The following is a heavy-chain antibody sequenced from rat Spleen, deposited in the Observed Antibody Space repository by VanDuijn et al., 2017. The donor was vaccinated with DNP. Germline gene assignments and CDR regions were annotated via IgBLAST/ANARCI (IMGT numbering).Heavy chain of an antibody. CDR1: GFTFNKYW. CDR2: ITSSGGST. V-gene: IGHV5-31*01. D-gene: IGHD5-1*01. Sequence: EVQLVESGGDLVQPGRSLKLSCVASGFTFNKYWMTWIRQVPGKGLEWVAAITSSGGSTYYPDSVKGRFTISRDNAKSTLYLQMNSLRSEDTATYYCTRGANWEGNWFAYWGQGTLVTVSS. CDR3: TRGANWEGNWFAY. J-gene: IGHJ3*01.